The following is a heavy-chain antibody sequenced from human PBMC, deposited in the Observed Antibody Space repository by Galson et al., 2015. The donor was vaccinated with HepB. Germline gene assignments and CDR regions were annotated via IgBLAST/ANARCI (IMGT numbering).Heavy chain of an antibody. CDR3: AKDVSSSSVWYLDL. D-gene: IGHD6-6*01. CDR2: ISGSAGYI. Sequence: SLRLSCAASGFIFSSYAMSWVRQAPGKGLEWVSGISGSAGYINSADSMKGRFTVSRDNSKNTLYLQMNNLRAEDTAVYYCAKDVSSSSVWYLDLWGRGTLVTVSS. V-gene: IGHV3-23*01. CDR1: GFIFSSYA. J-gene: IGHJ2*01.